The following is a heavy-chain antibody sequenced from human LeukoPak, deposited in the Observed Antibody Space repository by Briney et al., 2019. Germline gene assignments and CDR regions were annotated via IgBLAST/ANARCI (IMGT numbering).Heavy chain of an antibody. J-gene: IGHJ5*02. D-gene: IGHD2-15*01. V-gene: IGHV3-23*01. CDR2: INGRGDIT. Sequence: GGSLRLSCAVSGFTFTDYAMSWVRQAPGQGLEWVSTINGRGDITFYADSVKGRFIISRDNYKDTLYLQMNSLRPEDTAIYYCAKDRVLLPGGQGTLVTVSS. CDR3: AKDRVLLP. CDR1: GFTFTDYA.